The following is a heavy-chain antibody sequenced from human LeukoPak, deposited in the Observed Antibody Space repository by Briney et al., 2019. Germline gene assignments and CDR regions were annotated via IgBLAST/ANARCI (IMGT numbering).Heavy chain of an antibody. Sequence: PGGSLRLSCAASGFTVSSNYMSWVRQAPGKGLEWVSAISGSGGSTYYADSVKGRFTISRDNSKNTLYLQMNSLRAEDTAVYYCAKEGSITMVRGVPPRFDPWGQGTLVTVSS. D-gene: IGHD3-10*01. V-gene: IGHV3-23*01. CDR1: GFTVSSNY. CDR2: ISGSGGST. J-gene: IGHJ5*02. CDR3: AKEGSITMVRGVPPRFDP.